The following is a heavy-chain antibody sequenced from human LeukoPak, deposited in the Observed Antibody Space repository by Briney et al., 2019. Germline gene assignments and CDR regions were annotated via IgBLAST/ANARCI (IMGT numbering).Heavy chain of an antibody. CDR1: GGSISSGSYY. D-gene: IGHD3-16*01. J-gene: IGHJ5*02. CDR3: ARDLARGWFDP. V-gene: IGHV4-61*02. CDR2: IYTSGST. Sequence: PSQTLSLTCTVSGGSISSGSYYWSWIRQPAGKGLEWIGRIYTSGSTNYNPSLKSRVTISVDTSKNQFSLKLSSVTAADTAVYYCARDLARGWFDPWGKGTLVTVSP.